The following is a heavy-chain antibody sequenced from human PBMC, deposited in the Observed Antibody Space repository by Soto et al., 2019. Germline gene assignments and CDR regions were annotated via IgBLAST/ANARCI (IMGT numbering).Heavy chain of an antibody. D-gene: IGHD6-6*01. V-gene: IGHV1-3*01. CDR3: GREGKPFFRELVGWFDP. CDR2: INPANGNT. CDR1: GYTFTTHA. Sequence: ASVKVSCKESGYTFTTHAIYWVRQAPGQRPEWMGWINPANGNTKYSPKFQDRLRITRDTSANTAYMELRSLQSEDTALYFCGREGKPFFRELVGWFDPWGPGTLVTVSS. J-gene: IGHJ5*02.